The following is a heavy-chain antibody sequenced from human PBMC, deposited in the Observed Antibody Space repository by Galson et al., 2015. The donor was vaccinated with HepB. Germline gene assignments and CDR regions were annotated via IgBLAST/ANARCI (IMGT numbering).Heavy chain of an antibody. D-gene: IGHD2-2*01. J-gene: IGHJ5*02. Sequence: SLRLSCAASGFTFSNAWMSWVRQAPGKGLEWVGRIKSKTDGGTTDYAAPVKGRFTISRDDSKNTLYLQMNSLKTEDTAVYYCTTDLLQDIVVVPAAIHNWFDPWGQGTLVTVSS. CDR3: TTDLLQDIVVVPAAIHNWFDP. CDR1: GFTFSNAW. CDR2: IKSKTDGGTT. V-gene: IGHV3-15*01.